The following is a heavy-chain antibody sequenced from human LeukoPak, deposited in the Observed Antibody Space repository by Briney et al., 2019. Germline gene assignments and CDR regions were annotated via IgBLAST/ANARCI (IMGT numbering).Heavy chain of an antibody. J-gene: IGHJ4*02. CDR1: GFTFSSYW. CDR2: INSDGSST. D-gene: IGHD6-13*01. Sequence: GGSLRLSCAASGFTFSSYWMHWVRQAAGKGLVWVPRINSDGSSTSYADSVKGRFTISRDNAKNTLYLQMNSLRAEDTAVYYCATSHSSSWLSYWGQGTLVTVSS. V-gene: IGHV3-74*01. CDR3: ATSHSSSWLSY.